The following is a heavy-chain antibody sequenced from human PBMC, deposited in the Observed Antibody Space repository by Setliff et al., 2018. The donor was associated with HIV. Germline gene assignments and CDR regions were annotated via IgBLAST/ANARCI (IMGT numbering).Heavy chain of an antibody. CDR1: GASISSGGYY. J-gene: IGHJ6*03. Sequence: NPSETLSLTCTVSGASISSGGYYWSWVRQHPGKGLEWIGEMNQSGTTNYNPSLKSRVTMSIDTSERQFSLKLSSVTAADTAVYYCARVPPRIAVAGLYMDVWGKGTTVTVSS. CDR2: MNQSGTT. V-gene: IGHV4-31*03. D-gene: IGHD6-19*01. CDR3: ARVPPRIAVAGLYMDV.